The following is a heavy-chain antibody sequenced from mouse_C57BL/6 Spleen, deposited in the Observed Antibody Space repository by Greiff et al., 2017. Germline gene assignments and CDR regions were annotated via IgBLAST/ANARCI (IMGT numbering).Heavy chain of an antibody. CDR3: ARSSYYCGSSPFAY. Sequence: VQLQQSGPELVKPGASVKISCKASGYAFSSSWMNWVKQRPGKGLEWIGRIYPGDGDTNYNGKFKGKATLTADKSSSTAYMQLSSLTSEDSAVYFCARSSYYCGSSPFAYGGQGTLVTVSA. J-gene: IGHJ3*01. CDR2: IYPGDGDT. D-gene: IGHD1-1*01. CDR1: GYAFSSSW. V-gene: IGHV1-82*01.